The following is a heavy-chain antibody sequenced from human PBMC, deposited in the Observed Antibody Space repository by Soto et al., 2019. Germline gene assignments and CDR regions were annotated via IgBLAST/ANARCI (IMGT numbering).Heavy chain of an antibody. CDR2: ISSNGVGT. CDR3: ARRARPDFYYMDV. J-gene: IGHJ6*03. Sequence: EVQLAESGGGLAQPGGSLRLSCAASGFTLGGYAMDWVRQAPGKGLEYVSGISSNGVGTYYANSVQGRFTISRDNSKNTVYLKMGSLRPEDMAVYYCARRARPDFYYMDVWGKGTTVTVSS. CDR1: GFTLGGYA. D-gene: IGHD6-6*01. V-gene: IGHV3-64*01.